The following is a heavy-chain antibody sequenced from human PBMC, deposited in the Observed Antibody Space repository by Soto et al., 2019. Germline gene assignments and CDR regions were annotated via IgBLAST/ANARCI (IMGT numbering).Heavy chain of an antibody. CDR1: GFTLTARPVG. Sequence: QITLKESGPTLMKPTETLTLTCTFSGFTLTARPVGVGWIRQPPGQALECLALIYWDDDKRYSPSLRSRLAITKDPSKNQVVLTLTNVDPMDTATYYCAHRRGGVDWNDGDFDSWGQGTPVTVSS. V-gene: IGHV2-5*02. CDR3: AHRRGGVDWNDGDFDS. J-gene: IGHJ4*02. D-gene: IGHD1-1*01. CDR2: IYWDDDK.